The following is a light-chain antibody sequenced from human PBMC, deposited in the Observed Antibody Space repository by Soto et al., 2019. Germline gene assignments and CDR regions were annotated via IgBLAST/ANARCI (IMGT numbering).Light chain of an antibody. Sequence: QSVLTQPPSASGSPGQSVIISCTGTSSDVGGYNYVSWYQQHPGKAPKLIIYEVTKRPSGVPYRFSGSKSVNTASLTVSGLQTEDEADYYCSSYGGFNNVLFGGGTKLTVL. V-gene: IGLV2-8*01. CDR3: SSYGGFNNVL. J-gene: IGLJ2*01. CDR2: EVT. CDR1: SSDVGGYNY.